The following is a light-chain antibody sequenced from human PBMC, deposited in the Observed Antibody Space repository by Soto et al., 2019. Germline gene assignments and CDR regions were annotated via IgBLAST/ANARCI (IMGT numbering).Light chain of an antibody. CDR1: QSIRNS. CDR2: DAS. V-gene: IGKV3-11*01. CDR3: QQYDTSPRT. Sequence: EIVLTQSPATLSLSPGERATLSCWASQSIRNSLAWYQQKPGQAPRLLIYDASTRATGIPARFSGSGSGTDFTLTISSLEPEDFAVYYCQQYDTSPRTFGQGTKVDIK. J-gene: IGKJ1*01.